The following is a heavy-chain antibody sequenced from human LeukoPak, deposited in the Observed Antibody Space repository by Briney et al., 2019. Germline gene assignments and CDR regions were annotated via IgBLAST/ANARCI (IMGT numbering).Heavy chain of an antibody. CDR3: ARARGSSWPFDY. D-gene: IGHD6-13*01. J-gene: IGHJ4*02. V-gene: IGHV3-21*01. CDR2: ISSSNSYI. Sequence: GESLRLSCAASGFTFSSYAMNWVRQAPGKGLEWVSCISSSNSYIYNADSVKGRFTISRDNAKNSLNLQMNSLRAEDTAVYYCARARGSSWPFDYWGQGTLVTVSS. CDR1: GFTFSSYA.